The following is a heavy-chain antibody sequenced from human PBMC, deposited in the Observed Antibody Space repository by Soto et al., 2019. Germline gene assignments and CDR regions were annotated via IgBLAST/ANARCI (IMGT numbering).Heavy chain of an antibody. V-gene: IGHV3-23*01. CDR1: GFTFTNYA. J-gene: IGHJ4*02. D-gene: IGHD3-3*01. CDR3: ATGRRDILLFLEWSSNIDY. Sequence: VQLLESGGGLVQPGGSLRLSCAASGFTFTNYAMSWVRQAPGRGLEWVSAIGGSGASTYYADSVKGRFTISRDNFRNTLYLEMNSLRAEDTAVYFCATGRRDILLFLEWSSNIDYWGQGTLVTVSS. CDR2: IGGSGAST.